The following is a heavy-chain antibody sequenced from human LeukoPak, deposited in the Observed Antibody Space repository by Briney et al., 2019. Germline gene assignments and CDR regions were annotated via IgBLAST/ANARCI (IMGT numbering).Heavy chain of an antibody. CDR2: IYPGDSDT. Sequence: PGESLKISCKGSGYSFTSYWIGWVRQMPGKGLEWMGIIYPGDSDTRYSPSFQGQVTISADKSISTAYLQWSSLKASDTAMYYCARRVAVAGHLYWYFDLWGRGTLVTVSS. J-gene: IGHJ2*01. CDR3: ARRVAVAGHLYWYFDL. V-gene: IGHV5-51*01. D-gene: IGHD6-19*01. CDR1: GYSFTSYW.